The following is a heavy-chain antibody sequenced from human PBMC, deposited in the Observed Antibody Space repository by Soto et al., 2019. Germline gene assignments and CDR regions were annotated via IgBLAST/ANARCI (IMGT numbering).Heavy chain of an antibody. V-gene: IGHV1-18*04. CDR3: ARGAASYYYDSSGWFAFDI. Sequence: ASVKVSCKASGYTFTSYGISWVRQAPGQGLEWMGWISAYNGNTNYAQKLQGRVTMTTDTSTSTAYMELRSLRSDDTAVYYCARGAASYYYDSSGWFAFDIWRQGTMVTVSS. D-gene: IGHD3-22*01. J-gene: IGHJ3*02. CDR2: ISAYNGNT. CDR1: GYTFTSYG.